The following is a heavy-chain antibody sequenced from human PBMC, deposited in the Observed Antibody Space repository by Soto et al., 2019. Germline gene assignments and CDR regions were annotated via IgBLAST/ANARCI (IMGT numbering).Heavy chain of an antibody. Sequence: QVQLVQSGAEVKKPGASVKVSCKASGYTFTSYGISWVRQAPGQGLEWMGWISTYNGNTKYAKKLQGRVTMTTDTSMSTAYMELRSLRVDDTAVFYCAREMFRGVGSDYWGQGTLVTVSS. CDR2: ISTYNGNT. D-gene: IGHD3-10*01. V-gene: IGHV1-18*01. CDR3: AREMFRGVGSDY. CDR1: GYTFTSYG. J-gene: IGHJ4*02.